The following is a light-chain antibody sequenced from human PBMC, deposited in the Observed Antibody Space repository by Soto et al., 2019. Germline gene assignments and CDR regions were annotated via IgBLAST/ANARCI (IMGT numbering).Light chain of an antibody. CDR2: EAS. CDR1: QRIDSW. V-gene: IGKV1-5*03. CDR3: QQYGDYSLLT. Sequence: DIQMTQSPSTLSASVGDRITIACRASQRIDSWLAWYQQKPGKAPKLLIYEASNLESGVPSRFSGSGSGTEFTLTIISLQPDDFATYYCQQYGDYSLLTFGGGTKVEI. J-gene: IGKJ4*01.